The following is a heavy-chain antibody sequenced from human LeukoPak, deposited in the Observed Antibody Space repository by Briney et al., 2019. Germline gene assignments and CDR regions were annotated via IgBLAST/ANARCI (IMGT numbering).Heavy chain of an antibody. J-gene: IGHJ3*01. CDR3: AREDANAAGATHPLDV. CDR1: GFTFHDFG. Sequence: GRSLRLSCAASGFTFHDFGMHWVRQAPGKGLEWVAIIYHDGSIKDFLDSVKGRFTISRDNSKNTLYLQMDSLRADDTAMYFCAREDANAAGATHPLDVWGHGTLVTVSS. V-gene: IGHV3-30*03. CDR2: IYHDGSIK. D-gene: IGHD1-26*01.